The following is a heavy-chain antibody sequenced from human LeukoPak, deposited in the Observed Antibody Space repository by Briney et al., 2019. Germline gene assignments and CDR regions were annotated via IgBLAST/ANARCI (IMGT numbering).Heavy chain of an antibody. CDR1: GFTFSTKW. CDR2: INKDGSQR. D-gene: IGHD1-26*01. J-gene: IGHJ5*02. CDR3: AIYSGSFPGCLDP. V-gene: IGHV3-7*01. Sequence: GGSLRLSCTASGFTFSTKWMNWVRQAPGKGLEWVANINKDGSQRDYVDSAKGRFTISRDNAKNSLYLQMNSLRAEDTAVYHCAIYSGSFPGCLDPWGQGTLVTVSS.